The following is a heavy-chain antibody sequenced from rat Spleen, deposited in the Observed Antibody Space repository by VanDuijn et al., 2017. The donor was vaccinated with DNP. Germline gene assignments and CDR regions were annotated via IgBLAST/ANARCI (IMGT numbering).Heavy chain of an antibody. J-gene: IGHJ2*01. V-gene: IGHV2S12*01. Sequence: QVQLKESGPGLVQPSQTLSLTCTVSGFSLTSYGVSWVRQPPGKGLEWIAAVSSGGSTYYNSALKSRLGISRDTAKSQVFLTMNRLQTDDTAVYYCAEMDYFDYWGQGVMVTVSS. CDR2: VSSGGST. CDR1: GFSLTSYG. CDR3: AEMDYFDY.